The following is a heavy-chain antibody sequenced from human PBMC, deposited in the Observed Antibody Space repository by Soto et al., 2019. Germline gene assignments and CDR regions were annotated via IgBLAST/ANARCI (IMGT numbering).Heavy chain of an antibody. CDR2: IRSKSNDYAT. CDR3: TVGVVVKAATDY. V-gene: IGHV3-73*01. J-gene: IGHJ4*02. CDR1: GFTFSGPA. D-gene: IGHD2-2*01. Sequence: LRLSCAGSGFTFSGPAIHWVRQASGKGLEWVGRIRSKSNDYATSYATSVKGRFTISRDDSKNTAYLQMDRLETEDTAVYYCTVGVVVKAATDYWGQGTLVTVS.